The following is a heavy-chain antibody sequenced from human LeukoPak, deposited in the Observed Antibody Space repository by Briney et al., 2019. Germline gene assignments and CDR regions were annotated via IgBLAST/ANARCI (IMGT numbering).Heavy chain of an antibody. D-gene: IGHD3-9*01. V-gene: IGHV4-4*07. CDR3: ASELGDYDILTGYYPFDP. CDR1: GGSISSYY. J-gene: IGHJ5*02. Sequence: SETLSLTCTVSGGSISSYYWSWIREPAGKGLEWIARIYTSGSTNYNPSLKSRVTMSVDTSKNQFSLKLSSVTAADTAVYYCASELGDYDILTGYYPFDPWGQGTLVTVSS. CDR2: IYTSGST.